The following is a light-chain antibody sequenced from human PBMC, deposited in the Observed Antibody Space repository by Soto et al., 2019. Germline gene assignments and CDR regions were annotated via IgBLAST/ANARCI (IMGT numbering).Light chain of an antibody. CDR1: ESLFGF. CDR2: GVS. V-gene: IGKV3-15*01. CDR3: QSYNDWPFA. Sequence: DIVLTQSPATLSVSPGDTVTLSCRASESLFGFLAWYQQKPGQAPRLLMHGVSTRATGIPARFSGGGSATDFTLTISSLQSEDSAVYFCQSYNDWPFASGLGTRLEI. J-gene: IGKJ2*01.